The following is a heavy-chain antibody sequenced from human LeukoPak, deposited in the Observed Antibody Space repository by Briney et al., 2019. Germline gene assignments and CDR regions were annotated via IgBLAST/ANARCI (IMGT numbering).Heavy chain of an antibody. CDR1: GFTFSDHY. Sequence: GGSLRLSCAASGFTFSDHYMSWVRQAPGKGLEWVSYISSSSAYTDYADSVKGRFTISRDNAKNSLHLQMNSLRAEDTAVYYCARDSTTLAAAGTWGYWGRGTLVTVSS. J-gene: IGHJ4*02. D-gene: IGHD6-13*01. CDR3: ARDSTTLAAAGTWGY. V-gene: IGHV3-11*05. CDR2: ISSSSAYT.